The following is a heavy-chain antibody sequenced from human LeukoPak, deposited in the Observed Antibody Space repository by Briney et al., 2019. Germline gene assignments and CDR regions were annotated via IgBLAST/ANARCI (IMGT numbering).Heavy chain of an antibody. CDR1: GGSISSSSYY. V-gene: IGHV4-39*07. D-gene: IGHD1-26*01. J-gene: IGHJ6*03. CDR2: IYYSGST. Sequence: PSETLSLTCTVSGGSISSSSYYWGWIRQPPGKGLEWIGSIYYSGSTYYNPSLKSRVTLSVDTSKNQFSLKLRSVPAADPAVYFCARLGGSGSYYYYYMHFWGKGPRSPSP. CDR3: ARLGGSGSYYYYYMHF.